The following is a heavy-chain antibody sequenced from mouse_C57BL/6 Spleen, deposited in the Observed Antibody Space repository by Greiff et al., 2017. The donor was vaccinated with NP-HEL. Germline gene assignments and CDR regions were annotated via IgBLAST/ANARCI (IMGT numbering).Heavy chain of an antibody. CDR2: IDPETGGT. J-gene: IGHJ1*03. CDR1: GYTFTDYE. CDR3: TRLLRGYFDV. Sequence: QVQLQQSGAELVRPGASVTLSCKASGYTFTDYEMHWVKQTPVHGLEWIGAIDPETGGTAYNQKFKGKAILTADKSSSTAYMELRSLTSEDSAVYYCTRLLRGYFDVWGTGTTVTVSS. V-gene: IGHV1-15*01. D-gene: IGHD1-1*01.